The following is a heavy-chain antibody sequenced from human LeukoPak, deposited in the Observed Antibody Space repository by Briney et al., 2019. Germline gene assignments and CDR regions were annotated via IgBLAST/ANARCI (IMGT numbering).Heavy chain of an antibody. J-gene: IGHJ4*02. Sequence: GRSLRLSCAASGFTFSSYAMHWVRQAPGKGLEWVAVISYDGSNKYYADSVKGRFTISRDNSKNTLYLQMNSLRAEDTAVYYCTGGNDYWGQGTLVTVSS. CDR1: GFTFSSYA. CDR3: TGGNDY. D-gene: IGHD4-23*01. CDR2: ISYDGSNK. V-gene: IGHV3-30-3*01.